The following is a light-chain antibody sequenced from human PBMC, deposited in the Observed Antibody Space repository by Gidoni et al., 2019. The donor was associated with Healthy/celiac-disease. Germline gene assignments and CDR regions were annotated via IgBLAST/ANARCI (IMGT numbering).Light chain of an antibody. CDR3: QQRSNLT. V-gene: IGKV3-11*01. Sequence: EIVLTQSPATLSLSPGERATLSCRASQSVSSYLAWYQQKPGQAPRLLIYDASNRATGIPARFRGSGSGTDFTLTISSLEPEDFAVYYCQQRSNLTFXGXTKVEIK. CDR2: DAS. CDR1: QSVSSY. J-gene: IGKJ4*01.